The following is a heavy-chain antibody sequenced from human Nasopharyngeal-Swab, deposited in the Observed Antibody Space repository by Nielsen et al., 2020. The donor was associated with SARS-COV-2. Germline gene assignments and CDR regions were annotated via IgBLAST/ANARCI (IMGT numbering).Heavy chain of an antibody. V-gene: IGHV5-51*01. D-gene: IGHD1-26*01. Sequence: GESLKISCKGSGYSFTSYWSGWVRQMHGKGLEWMGIIYPGDSDTRYSPSFQGQVTISADKSISTAYLQWSSLKASDTAMYYCARRGSGSHGYYYGMDVWGQGTTVTVSS. CDR3: ARRGSGSHGYYYGMDV. CDR1: GYSFTSYW. CDR2: IYPGDSDT. J-gene: IGHJ6*02.